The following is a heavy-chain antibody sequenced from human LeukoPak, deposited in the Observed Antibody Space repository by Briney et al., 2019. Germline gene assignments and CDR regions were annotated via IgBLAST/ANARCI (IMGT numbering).Heavy chain of an antibody. CDR2: IYPGDSDT. Sequence: GESLKISCKGSGYSFTSYWIGWVRQMPGKGLEWMGIIYPGDSDTRYSPSFQGQVTISADKSISTAYLQWSSLKASDTAMYYCARVGFTCTNGVCRDYWGQGTLVTVSS. CDR1: GYSFTSYW. J-gene: IGHJ4*02. CDR3: ARVGFTCTNGVCRDY. D-gene: IGHD2-8*01. V-gene: IGHV5-51*01.